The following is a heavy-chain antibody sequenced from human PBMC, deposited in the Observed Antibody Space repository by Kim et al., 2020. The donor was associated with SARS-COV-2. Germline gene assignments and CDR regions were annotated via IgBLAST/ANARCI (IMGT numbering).Heavy chain of an antibody. CDR3: ARGAMVPGGTFDY. CDR2: ISISSNYI. V-gene: IGHV3-11*05. D-gene: IGHD5-18*01. CDR1: GFTFSDYY. Sequence: GGSLRLSCAASGFTFSDYYMSWIRQAPGKGLEWVSYISISSNYINNADSVRGRFTISRDNARNSLYLQMNSLRAEDTAVYYCARGAMVPGGTFDYWGQG. J-gene: IGHJ4*02.